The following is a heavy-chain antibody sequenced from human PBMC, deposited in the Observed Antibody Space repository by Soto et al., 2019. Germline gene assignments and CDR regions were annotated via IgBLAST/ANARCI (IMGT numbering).Heavy chain of an antibody. CDR2: IYYSGST. CDR1: GGSISSGDYY. CDR3: ASYYDFWNYAFDY. D-gene: IGHD3-3*01. J-gene: IGHJ4*02. V-gene: IGHV4-30-4*01. Sequence: PSETLSLTCTVSGGSISSGDYYWSWIRQPPGKGLEWIGYIYYSGSTYYNPSLKSRVTISVDTSKNQFSLKLSSVTAADTAVYYCASYYDFWNYAFDYWGQGTLVTVSS.